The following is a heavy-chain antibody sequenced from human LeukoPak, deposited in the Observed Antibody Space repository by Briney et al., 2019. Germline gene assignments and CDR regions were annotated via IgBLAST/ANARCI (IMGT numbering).Heavy chain of an antibody. CDR1: GYTFTGYY. D-gene: IGHD3-22*01. Sequence: ASVKVSCEASGYTFTGYYMHWVRQAPGQGLEWMGWISAYNGNTNYAQKLQGRVTMTTDTSTSTAYMELRSLRSDDTAVYYCARDRPREMYYYDPGDAFDIWGQGTMVTVSS. V-gene: IGHV1-18*04. CDR2: ISAYNGNT. J-gene: IGHJ3*02. CDR3: ARDRPREMYYYDPGDAFDI.